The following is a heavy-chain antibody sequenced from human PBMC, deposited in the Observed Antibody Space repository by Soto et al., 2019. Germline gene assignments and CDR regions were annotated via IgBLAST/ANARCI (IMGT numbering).Heavy chain of an antibody. V-gene: IGHV3-7*01. D-gene: IGHD3-3*01. CDR3: ARATLYHDFWSGYSNWFDP. CDR1: GFTFSSYW. Sequence: GGSLSLSCAASGFTFSSYWMSWVRQAPGKGLEWVANIKQDGSEKYYVDSVKGRFTISRDNAKNSLYLQMNSLRAEDTAVYYCARATLYHDFWSGYSNWFDPWGQGTLVTVSS. J-gene: IGHJ5*02. CDR2: IKQDGSEK.